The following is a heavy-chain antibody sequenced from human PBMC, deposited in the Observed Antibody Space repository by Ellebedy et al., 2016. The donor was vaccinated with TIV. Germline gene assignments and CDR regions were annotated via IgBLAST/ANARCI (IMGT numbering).Heavy chain of an antibody. Sequence: PGGSLRLSCAASGFTFSNYGMHWVRQAPGKGLEWVAVIWYDGSNKYYADSVTGRFTISRDNSKNTLYLQMNSMRAEDTAVYYCARDQVYGIQLWFDYWGQGTLVPVSS. D-gene: IGHD5-18*01. J-gene: IGHJ4*02. V-gene: IGHV3-33*01. CDR1: GFTFSNYG. CDR3: ARDQVYGIQLWFDY. CDR2: IWYDGSNK.